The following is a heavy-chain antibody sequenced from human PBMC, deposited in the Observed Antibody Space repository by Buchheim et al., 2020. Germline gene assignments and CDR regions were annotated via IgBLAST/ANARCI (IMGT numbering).Heavy chain of an antibody. Sequence: EVQLVESGGGLVQPGGSLRLSCAASGFTFSSYSMNWVRQAPGKGLEWVSYISSSSSTIYYADSVKGRFTISRDNAKNSLYLQMNSLRDEDTAVYYCARVKAHSLQYYYDSSGYLDYWGQGTL. V-gene: IGHV3-48*02. CDR1: GFTFSSYS. J-gene: IGHJ4*02. CDR2: ISSSSSTI. CDR3: ARVKAHSLQYYYDSSGYLDY. D-gene: IGHD3-22*01.